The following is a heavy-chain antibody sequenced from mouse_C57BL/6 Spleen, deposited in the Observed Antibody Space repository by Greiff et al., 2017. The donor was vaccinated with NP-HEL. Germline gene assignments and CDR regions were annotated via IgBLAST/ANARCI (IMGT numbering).Heavy chain of an antibody. CDR3: ASLGPYYCDY. CDR2: ISSGSSTI. Sequence: EVMLVESGGGLVKPGGSLKLSCAASGFTFSDYGMHWVRQAPEKGLEWVAYISSGSSTIYYADTVKGRFTISRDNAKNTLFLQMTSLRSEDTAMYYCASLGPYYCDYWGQGTTLTVSS. J-gene: IGHJ2*01. V-gene: IGHV5-17*01. CDR1: GFTFSDYG.